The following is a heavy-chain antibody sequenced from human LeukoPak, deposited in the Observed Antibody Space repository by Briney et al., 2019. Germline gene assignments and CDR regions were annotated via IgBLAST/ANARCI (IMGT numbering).Heavy chain of an antibody. CDR3: ARLGGSSWYFDAFDI. J-gene: IGHJ3*02. D-gene: IGHD6-13*01. V-gene: IGHV4-4*09. Sequence: SETLSLTCTVSGCSISSYYWSWIRQPPGKGLDWIGYIYTSGSNNYNPSLKSRVTISVDTSKNQFSLKLSAVTAADTAVYYCARLGGSSWYFDAFDIWGQGTMVTVSS. CDR2: IYTSGSN. CDR1: GCSISSYY.